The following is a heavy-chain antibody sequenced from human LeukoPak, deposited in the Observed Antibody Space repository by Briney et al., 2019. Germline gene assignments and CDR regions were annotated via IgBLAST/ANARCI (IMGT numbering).Heavy chain of an antibody. Sequence: GGSLRLSCAASGFTSSDHYMDWVRQTPGKGLEWVGRIRNRAHSYTTEYAASVKGRFTVSGDDSKNSLYLQMNSLRTEDTAVYYCTRTLMEGAVTRFYGMDVWGQGTAVTVSS. CDR3: TRTLMEGAVTRFYGMDV. J-gene: IGHJ6*02. D-gene: IGHD2-8*01. CDR1: GFTSSDHY. V-gene: IGHV3-72*01. CDR2: IRNRAHSYTT.